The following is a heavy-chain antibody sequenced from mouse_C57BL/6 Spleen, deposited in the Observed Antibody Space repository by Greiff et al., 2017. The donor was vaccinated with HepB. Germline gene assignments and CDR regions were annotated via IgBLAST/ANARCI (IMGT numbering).Heavy chain of an antibody. V-gene: IGHV5-17*01. J-gene: IGHJ4*01. CDR1: GFTFSDYG. D-gene: IGHD4-1*01. CDR3: ARNWPLAMDY. Sequence: EVKLQESGGGLVKPGGSLKLSCAASGFTFSDYGMHWVRQAPEKGLEWVAYISSGSSTIYYADTVKGRFTISRDNAKNTLFLQMTSLRSEDTAMYYCARNWPLAMDYWGQGTSVTVSS. CDR2: ISSGSSTI.